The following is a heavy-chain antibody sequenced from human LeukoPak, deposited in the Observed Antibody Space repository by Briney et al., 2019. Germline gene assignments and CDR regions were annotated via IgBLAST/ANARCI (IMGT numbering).Heavy chain of an antibody. CDR3: ARANIEQWVNYFDY. D-gene: IGHD6-19*01. V-gene: IGHV1-3*01. CDR1: GYTFTSYA. CDR2: INAGNGNT. J-gene: IGHJ4*02. Sequence: GASVKVSCKASGYTFTSYAMNWVRQAPGQGLEWMGWINAGNGNTKYSQKFQGRVTITRDTSASTAYMELSSLRSEDTAVYYCARANIEQWVNYFDYWGQGTLVTVSS.